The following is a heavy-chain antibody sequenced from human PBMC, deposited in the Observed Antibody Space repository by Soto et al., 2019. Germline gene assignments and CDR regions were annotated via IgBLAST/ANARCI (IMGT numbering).Heavy chain of an antibody. J-gene: IGHJ4*02. CDR2: IYYSGST. CDR1: GGSISSSSYY. CDR3: ARHPRILPGYSPHFYY. V-gene: IGHV4-39*01. Sequence: QLQLQESGPGLVKPSETLSLTCTVSGGSISSSSYYWGWIRQPLGKGLEWIGSIYYSGSTYYNQSLKSRVTISVDTSKNQFSLKLSSVTAADTAVYYWARHPRILPGYSPHFYYWGQGTLFTVSS. D-gene: IGHD3-9*01.